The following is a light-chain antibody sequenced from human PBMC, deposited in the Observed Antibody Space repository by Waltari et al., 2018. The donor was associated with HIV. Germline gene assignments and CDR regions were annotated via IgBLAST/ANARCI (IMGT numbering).Light chain of an antibody. CDR3: QSYDSDLSSWF. Sequence: QSVLTQSPSVSGAPGQRVTISCTGSSSNIGAGYDVLWYQQLPGTAPKLLIYGNRNRPSGVPYPFSAPKSCASASLAIPWLRAEDGATYYCQSYDSDLSSWFFGGGTKLTVL. J-gene: IGLJ2*01. CDR2: GNR. CDR1: SSNIGAGYD. V-gene: IGLV1-40*01.